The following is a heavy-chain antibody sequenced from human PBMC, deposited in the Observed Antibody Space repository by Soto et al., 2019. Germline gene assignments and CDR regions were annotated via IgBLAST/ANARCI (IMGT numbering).Heavy chain of an antibody. J-gene: IGHJ6*02. V-gene: IGHV1-69*13. CDR2: IIPIFGTA. D-gene: IGHD3-3*01. Sequence: SVKVSCKASGGTFSSYAISWVRQAPGQGLEWMGGIIPIFGTANYAQKFQGRVTITADESTSTAYMELSSLRSEDTAVYYCARDLFEDFWSDYPSSYYYYYYGMDVWGQGTTVTVSS. CDR1: GGTFSSYA. CDR3: ARDLFEDFWSDYPSSYYYYYYGMDV.